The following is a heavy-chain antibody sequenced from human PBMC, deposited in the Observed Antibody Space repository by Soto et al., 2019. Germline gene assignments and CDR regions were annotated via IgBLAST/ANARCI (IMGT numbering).Heavy chain of an antibody. J-gene: IGHJ2*01. Sequence: GKGREWISSISGSGGSTYYADSVKGRFTVSRDNSKTTVFLQMNSLRTEDTAVYFCVKEADVGIRASPPVSAFLLNRSSDL. CDR3: VKEADVGIRASPPVSAFLLNRSSDL. CDR2: ISGSGGST. D-gene: IGHD2-2*02. V-gene: IGHV3-23*01.